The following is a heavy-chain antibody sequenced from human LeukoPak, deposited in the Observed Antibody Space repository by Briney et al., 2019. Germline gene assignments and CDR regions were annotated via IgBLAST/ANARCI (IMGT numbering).Heavy chain of an antibody. J-gene: IGHJ4*02. CDR1: GYTFTSYA. V-gene: IGHV1-18*01. Sequence: ASVKVSCKASGYTFTSYAMHRVRQAPGQGLEWMGWISAYNGNTNYAQKLQGRVTMTTDTSTSTAYMELRSLRSDDTAVYYCAMAYYYDSSGYFFYNYWGQGTLVTVSS. CDR3: AMAYYYDSSGYFFYNY. D-gene: IGHD3-22*01. CDR2: ISAYNGNT.